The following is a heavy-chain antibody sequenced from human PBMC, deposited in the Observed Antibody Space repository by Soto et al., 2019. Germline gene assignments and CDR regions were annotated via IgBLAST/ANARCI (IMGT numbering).Heavy chain of an antibody. V-gene: IGHV3-74*01. Sequence: EVQLVESGGGLVQPGGSLRLSCAASGFPFSNSWMSWVRQAPGKGLVWVCRINGDGSSTNYADSVKGRFTISRDNAMKTLHLQMNSLSVEDTAVYYCVRDFRWGQGTLVTVSS. CDR3: VRDFR. CDR2: INGDGSST. CDR1: GFPFSNSW. J-gene: IGHJ4*02.